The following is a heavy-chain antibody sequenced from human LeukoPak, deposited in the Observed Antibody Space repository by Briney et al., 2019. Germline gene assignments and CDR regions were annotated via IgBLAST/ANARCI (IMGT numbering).Heavy chain of an antibody. J-gene: IGHJ6*03. Sequence: GGSLRLXCAASGFTFSSYEMNWVRQAPGKGLEWVSYISSSGSTIYYADSVKGRFTISRDNAKNSLYLQMNSLRAEDTAVYYCARVLRYCSGGSCYSGNYYYYYMDVWGKGTTVTVSS. D-gene: IGHD2-15*01. CDR2: ISSSGSTI. V-gene: IGHV3-48*03. CDR3: ARVLRYCSGGSCYSGNYYYYYMDV. CDR1: GFTFSSYE.